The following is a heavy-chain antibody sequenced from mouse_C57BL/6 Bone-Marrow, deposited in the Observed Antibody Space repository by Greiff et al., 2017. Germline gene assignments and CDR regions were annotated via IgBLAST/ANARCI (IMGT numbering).Heavy chain of an antibody. CDR1: GYTFTSYW. Sequence: VQLQQPGAELVKPGASVKLSCKAPGYTFTSYWMHWVKQRPGQGLEWIGMIHPNSGSTNYNEKFKSKATLTVDKSSSTAYMQLSSLTSEDSAVYYCARERIITTVVAPFDYWGQGTTLTVSS. CDR2: IHPNSGST. D-gene: IGHD1-1*01. CDR3: ARERIITTVVAPFDY. V-gene: IGHV1-64*01. J-gene: IGHJ2*01.